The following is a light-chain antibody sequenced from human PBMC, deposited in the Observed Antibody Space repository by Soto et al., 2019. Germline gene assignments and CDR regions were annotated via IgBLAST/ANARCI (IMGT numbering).Light chain of an antibody. CDR2: DAS. V-gene: IGKV3-11*01. CDR3: QQRSNWRVT. Sequence: EIVWTQSPATLSLSPVERATLSCRASQSVNIYLAWYQQKPGQAPRLLIYDASNRATGIPARFSGSGSGTDFTLTISSLEPEDIAVYYCQQRSNWRVTFGGGTKVDIK. J-gene: IGKJ4*01. CDR1: QSVNIY.